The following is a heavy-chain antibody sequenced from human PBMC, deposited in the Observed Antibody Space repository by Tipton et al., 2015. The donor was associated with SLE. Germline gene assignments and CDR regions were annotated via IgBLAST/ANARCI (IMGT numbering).Heavy chain of an antibody. CDR2: IHVTGTS. CDR1: GDSVSNEFYS. Sequence: TLSLTCAVSGDSVSNEFYSWGWVRQPAGKGLEWIGRIHVTGTSTYNPSLKSRVTLSLDTSKNQFSLNLKSVTAADTAVYYCARDGLHYYHYYVDVWGRGTAVTVSS. J-gene: IGHJ6*03. CDR3: ARDGLHYYHYYVDV. V-gene: IGHV4-61*02.